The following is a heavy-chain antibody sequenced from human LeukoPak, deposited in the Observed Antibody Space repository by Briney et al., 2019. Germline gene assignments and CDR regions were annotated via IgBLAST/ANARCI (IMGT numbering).Heavy chain of an antibody. D-gene: IGHD3-10*01. CDR2: IYTSGST. CDR3: ARSRAILLWFGGAWFDP. J-gene: IGHJ5*02. CDR1: GGSISTSNYY. Sequence: SETLSLTCTVSGGSISTSNYYWGWIRQPAGKGLEWIGRIYTSGSTNYNPSLKSRVTISVDTSKNQFSLKLSSVTAADTAVYYCARSRAILLWFGGAWFDPWGQGTLVTVSS. V-gene: IGHV4-61*02.